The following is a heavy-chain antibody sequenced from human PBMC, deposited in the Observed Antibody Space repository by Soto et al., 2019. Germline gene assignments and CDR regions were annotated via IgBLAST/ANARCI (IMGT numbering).Heavy chain of an antibody. CDR2: IIPIFGTA. Sequence: ASVKVSCKASGGTFSSYAISWVRQAPGQGLEWMGGIIPIFGTANYAQKFQGRVTITADESTSTAYMELSSLRSEDTAVYYCARGRRWLQLYAPFDYWGQGTLVTVSS. CDR1: GGTFSSYA. V-gene: IGHV1-69*13. D-gene: IGHD5-12*01. J-gene: IGHJ4*02. CDR3: ARGRRWLQLYAPFDY.